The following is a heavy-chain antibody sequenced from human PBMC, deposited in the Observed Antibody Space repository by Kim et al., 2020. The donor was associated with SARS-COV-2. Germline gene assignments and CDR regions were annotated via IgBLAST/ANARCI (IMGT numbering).Heavy chain of an antibody. J-gene: IGHJ3*02. D-gene: IGHD3-22*01. V-gene: IGHV3-13*01. Sequence: GGSLRLSCAASGFSFSSYDMHWVRQGSRKGLEWVSTIGTAADTFYAGSVKGRFTTSRENARNSLFLQLDSLSAEDTAAYFCAGGPYCLITTYPVDDAFV. CDR1: GFSFSSYD. CDR3: AGGPYCLITTYPVDDAFV. CDR2: IGTAADT.